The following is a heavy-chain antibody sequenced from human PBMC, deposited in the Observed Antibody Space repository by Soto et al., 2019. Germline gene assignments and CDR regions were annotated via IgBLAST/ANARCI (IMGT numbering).Heavy chain of an antibody. CDR3: ARDPKDIVLVPAAIRYGMDV. D-gene: IGHD2-2*02. CDR1: GYTFTSYG. CDR2: ISAYNGNT. Sequence: QVQLVQSGAEVKKPGASVKVSCKASGYTFTSYGISWVRQAPGQGLEWMGWISAYNGNTNYAQKLQGRVTMTTDTSTSTAYMELRSLRSDDTAVYYCARDPKDIVLVPAAIRYGMDVWGQGTTVTVSS. V-gene: IGHV1-18*01. J-gene: IGHJ6*02.